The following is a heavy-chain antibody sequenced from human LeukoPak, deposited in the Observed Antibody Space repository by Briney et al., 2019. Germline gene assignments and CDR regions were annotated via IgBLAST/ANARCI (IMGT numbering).Heavy chain of an antibody. Sequence: GRSLRLSCATSGFSFNSYYIHWVRQAPGKGLEWVASIWNDGGYEYYADSVKGRFTISRDNAKNSLYLQMNSLRAEDTAVYYCARDVGLDVWYFDLWGRGTLVTVSS. CDR3: ARDVGLDVWYFDL. V-gene: IGHV3-33*01. CDR2: IWNDGGYE. CDR1: GFSFNSYY. J-gene: IGHJ2*01. D-gene: IGHD1-1*01.